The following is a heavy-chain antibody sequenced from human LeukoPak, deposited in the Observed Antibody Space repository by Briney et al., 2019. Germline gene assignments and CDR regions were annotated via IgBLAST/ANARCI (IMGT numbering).Heavy chain of an antibody. V-gene: IGHV4-39*01. J-gene: IGHJ4*02. CDR1: GGSISSSSYY. CDR3: ATRDYSSGSHDY. D-gene: IGHD6-19*01. Sequence: SGTLSLTCTVSGGSISSSSYYWGWIRQPPGKGLEWIGTIYYSGSTYYNPSLKSRVTISVDTSKNQFSLKLSSVTAADTAVYYCATRDYSSGSHDYWGQGTLVTVSS. CDR2: IYYSGST.